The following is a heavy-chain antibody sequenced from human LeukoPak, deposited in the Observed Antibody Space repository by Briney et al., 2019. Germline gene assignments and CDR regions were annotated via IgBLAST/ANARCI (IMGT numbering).Heavy chain of an antibody. CDR1: GGSISSRNW. D-gene: IGHD4-17*01. V-gene: IGHV4-4*02. CDR3: ARDGGTVTIGGWFDP. CDR2: ISHTGGT. J-gene: IGHJ5*02. Sequence: PSETLSLTCAVSGGSISSRNWWSWVRQPPGKGLEWIGEISHTGGTSYTPSLKSRVAISVDKSKNQCSLNLSSVTAADTAVYYCARDGGTVTIGGWFDPWGQGTLVTVSS.